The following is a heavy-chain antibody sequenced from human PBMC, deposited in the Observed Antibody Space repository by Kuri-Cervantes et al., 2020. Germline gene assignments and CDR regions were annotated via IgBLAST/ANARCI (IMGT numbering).Heavy chain of an antibody. J-gene: IGHJ4*02. D-gene: IGHD2-15*01. CDR3: ARDWGACSGGSCYG. Sequence: GESLKISCVASGFTFSSYAMHWVRQAPGKGLEWVAIILYDGINKYYADSVKGRFTVSRDNSKNTLYLQMNSLRAEDTAVYYCARDWGACSGGSCYGWGQGTLVTVSS. CDR1: GFTFSSYA. V-gene: IGHV3-30-3*01. CDR2: ILYDGINK.